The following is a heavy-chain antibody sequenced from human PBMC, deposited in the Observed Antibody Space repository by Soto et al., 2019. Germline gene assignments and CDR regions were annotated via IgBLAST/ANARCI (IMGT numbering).Heavy chain of an antibody. V-gene: IGHV1-8*01. CDR3: ARPATYLYDDTTLYFNPYLLDY. J-gene: IGHJ4*02. CDR2: MNPNNGNA. D-gene: IGHD3-22*01. Sequence: ASVKVSCKASGFTFITYDFSWVRQAAGQGLEWMGWMNPNNGNAGFAQKFRGRINMTRNTSISTAYLELSSLRSEDTAVYYCARPATYLYDDTTLYFNPYLLDYWGQGTLVTVSS. CDR1: GFTFITYD.